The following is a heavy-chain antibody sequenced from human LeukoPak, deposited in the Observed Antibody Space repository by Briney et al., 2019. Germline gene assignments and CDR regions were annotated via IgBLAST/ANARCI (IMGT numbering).Heavy chain of an antibody. CDR1: GFTFSSYA. V-gene: IGHV3-30*18. Sequence: GSLRLSCAASGFTFSSYAMSWVRQAPGKGLECVAVISHDGSSKYYADSVKGRFTISRDSSKKTLYLQMNSLRAEDTAVYYCAKRMGPSIAATDLDYWGQGTLVTVSS. CDR2: ISHDGSSK. J-gene: IGHJ4*02. D-gene: IGHD6-13*01. CDR3: AKRMGPSIAATDLDY.